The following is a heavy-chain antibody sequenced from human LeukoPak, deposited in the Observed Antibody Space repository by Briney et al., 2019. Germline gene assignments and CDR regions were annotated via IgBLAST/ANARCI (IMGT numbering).Heavy chain of an antibody. V-gene: IGHV3-66*01. J-gene: IGHJ4*02. D-gene: IGHD3-3*01. Sequence: GALRLSCAASGFTFSPYWMSWVRQAPGKGLEWVSVIYSGGSTYYADSVKGRFTISRDNSKNTLYLQMNSLRAEDTAVYYCARNFGVVIRDYYFDYWGQGTLVTVSS. CDR2: IYSGGST. CDR3: ARNFGVVIRDYYFDY. CDR1: GFTFSPYW.